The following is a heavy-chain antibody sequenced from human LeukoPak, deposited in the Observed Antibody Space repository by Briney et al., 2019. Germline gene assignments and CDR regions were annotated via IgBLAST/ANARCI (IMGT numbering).Heavy chain of an antibody. V-gene: IGHV4-39*07. CDR3: ARSSLDHIAAAAPSWYFDL. J-gene: IGHJ2*01. D-gene: IGHD6-13*01. CDR1: GGSISSGSYY. CDR2: TYYSGST. Sequence: SETLSLTCTVSGGSISSGSYYWGWIRQPPGKGLEWIGSTYYSGSTYYNPSLKSRVTISVDTSKNQFSLKLSSVTAADTAVYYCARSSLDHIAAAAPSWYFDLWGRGTLVTVSS.